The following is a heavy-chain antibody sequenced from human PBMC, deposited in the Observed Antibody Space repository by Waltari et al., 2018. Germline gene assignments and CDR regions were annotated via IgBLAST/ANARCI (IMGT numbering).Heavy chain of an antibody. V-gene: IGHV1-24*01. CDR3: ASPLFRYGGNSN. J-gene: IGHJ4*02. CDR1: GYTLTELS. CDR2: FDPEDGET. D-gene: IGHD4-17*01. Sequence: QVQLVQSGAEVKKPGSSVKVSCKVSGYTLTELSMHWMRQAPGKGLEWMGGFDPEDGETIYAQKFQGRVTMTEDTSTDTAYMELSSLRSEDTAVYYCASPLFRYGGNSNWGQGTLVTVSS.